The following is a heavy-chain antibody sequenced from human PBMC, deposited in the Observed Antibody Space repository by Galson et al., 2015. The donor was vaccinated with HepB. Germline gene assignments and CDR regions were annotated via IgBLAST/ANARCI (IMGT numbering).Heavy chain of an antibody. CDR1: GFTFSNYG. J-gene: IGHJ4*02. D-gene: IGHD2-21*01. CDR2: IWYDGSQK. Sequence: SLRLSCAASGFTFSNYGMHWVRQAPGKGLEWVAMIWYDGSQKFYADSVKGRFTISRDNSKNTLYLQMNSLRAEDTAVYYCATEHIVPGGAFDYWGQGTLVTVSS. CDR3: ATEHIVPGGAFDY. V-gene: IGHV3-33*01.